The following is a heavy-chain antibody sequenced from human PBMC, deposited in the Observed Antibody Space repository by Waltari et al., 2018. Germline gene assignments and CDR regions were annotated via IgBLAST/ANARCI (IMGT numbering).Heavy chain of an antibody. Sequence: EVLLVESGGGLVQPGGSLRLSCAASGFTFSNFWMTWVRQAPGKGLEWVANIKGDGSETHYLDSVRGRFTVSRDNARNSLYLQMNSLRADDTAVYYCASGGHVDYCGQGTLVTVSS. CDR3: ASGGHVDY. J-gene: IGHJ4*02. CDR1: GFTFSNFW. D-gene: IGHD3-16*01. CDR2: IKGDGSET. V-gene: IGHV3-7*03.